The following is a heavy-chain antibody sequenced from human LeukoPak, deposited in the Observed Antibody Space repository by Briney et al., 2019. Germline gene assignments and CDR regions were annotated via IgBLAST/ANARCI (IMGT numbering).Heavy chain of an antibody. J-gene: IGHJ5*02. CDR3: ARDPGPVAHTGLPWFDP. V-gene: IGHV4-39*07. CDR1: GGSISSSSYY. D-gene: IGHD6-19*01. Sequence: PSETLSLTCTVSGGSISSSSYYWGWIRQPPGKGLEWIGSIYYSGSTYYNPSLKSRVTISVDTSKNQFSLKLSSVTAADTAVYFCARDPGPVAHTGLPWFDPWGQGTLVTVSS. CDR2: IYYSGST.